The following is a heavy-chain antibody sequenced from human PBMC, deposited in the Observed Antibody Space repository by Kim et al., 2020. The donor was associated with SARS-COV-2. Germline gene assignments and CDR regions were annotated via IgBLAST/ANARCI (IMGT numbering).Heavy chain of an antibody. J-gene: IGHJ6*03. CDR3: ARSTSITIFVVVVDMEV. Sequence: SETLSLTCTVSGGSISSYYWSWIRQPPGKGLEWIGYIYYSGSTNYNPSLKSRVTISVDTSKNQFSLKLSSVTAADTAVYYCARSTSITIFVVVVDMEVWG. V-gene: IGHV4-59*08. D-gene: IGHD3-3*01. CDR1: GGSISSYY. CDR2: IYYSGST.